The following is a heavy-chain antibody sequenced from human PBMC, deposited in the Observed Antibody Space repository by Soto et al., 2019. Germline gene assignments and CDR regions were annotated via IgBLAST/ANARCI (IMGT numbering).Heavy chain of an antibody. D-gene: IGHD2-15*01. J-gene: IGHJ6*02. Sequence: QVQLVQSGAEVKKPGASVNVSCKASGYTFTSYGITWVRQAPGQGLEWMGWISAYNGNTNYAQKVQGRVTMTTDTSTSKAYMELRRLRSDDTAVYYCARDGRYCSGGSCSTTYYYYGMDVWGQGTTVTVSS. CDR1: GYTFTSYG. V-gene: IGHV1-18*04. CDR2: ISAYNGNT. CDR3: ARDGRYCSGGSCSTTYYYYGMDV.